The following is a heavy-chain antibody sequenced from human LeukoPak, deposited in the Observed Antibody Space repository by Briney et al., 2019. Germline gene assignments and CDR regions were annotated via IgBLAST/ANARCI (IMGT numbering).Heavy chain of an antibody. Sequence: LVKVSCKASGGTFGSYAISWVRQAPGQGLEWMGRIIPILGIANYAQKFQGRGTITADKSTSTAYMELSSLRSEETAVYYCARLTFYYGMDVWGQGTTGTVSS. D-gene: IGHD4/OR15-4a*01. CDR1: GGTFGSYA. CDR3: ARLTFYYGMDV. V-gene: IGHV1-69*04. CDR2: IIPILGIA. J-gene: IGHJ6*02.